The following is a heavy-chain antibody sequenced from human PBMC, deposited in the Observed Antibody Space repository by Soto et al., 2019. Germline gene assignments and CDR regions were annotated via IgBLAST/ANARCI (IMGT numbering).Heavy chain of an antibody. CDR1: GFTFSTFD. D-gene: IGHD3-10*01. Sequence: PGGSLRLSCAGSGFTFSTFDIHWVRQAPGKGLEWVSGIGTLSDTFYAASVQGRFTIPRQNAKNSGYLQMNSLRAGDTAFYYCARGRSFSYDSTPPPMFDPWGQGTLVTVSS. CDR2: IGTLSDT. V-gene: IGHV3-13*01. CDR3: ARGRSFSYDSTPPPMFDP. J-gene: IGHJ5*02.